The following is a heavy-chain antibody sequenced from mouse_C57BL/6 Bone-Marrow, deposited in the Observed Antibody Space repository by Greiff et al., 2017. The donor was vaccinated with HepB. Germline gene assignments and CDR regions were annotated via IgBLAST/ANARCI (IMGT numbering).Heavy chain of an antibody. CDR2: IYPGDGDT. CDR1: GYAFSSSW. V-gene: IGHV1-82*01. J-gene: IGHJ4*01. CDR3: ARNPLYYYGSSYYAMDY. Sequence: VQLQQSGPELVKPGASVKISCKASGYAFSSSWMNWVKQRPGKGLEWIGRIYPGDGDTNYNGKFKGKATLTADKSSSTAYMQLSSLTSEDSAVYFCARNPLYYYGSSYYAMDYWGQGTSVTGSS. D-gene: IGHD1-1*01.